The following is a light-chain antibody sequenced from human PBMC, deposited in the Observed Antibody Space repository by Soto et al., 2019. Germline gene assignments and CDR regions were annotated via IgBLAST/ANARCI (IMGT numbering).Light chain of an antibody. Sequence: SYELTQPPSVSVAPGETARITCGGNNIGSESVHWYQQKPGQAPVLAIYYDSDRPSGIPERFSGSNSGNTATLTISRVEAGDEADYYCQVWDGSRDHQVFGVGTKLTVL. V-gene: IGLV3-21*04. CDR2: YDS. CDR1: NIGSES. CDR3: QVWDGSRDHQV. J-gene: IGLJ3*02.